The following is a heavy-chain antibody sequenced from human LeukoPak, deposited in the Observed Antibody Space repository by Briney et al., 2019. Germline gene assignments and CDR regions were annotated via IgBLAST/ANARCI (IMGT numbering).Heavy chain of an antibody. CDR3: AKTTWDGITLRGMDV. V-gene: IGHV3-23*01. CDR1: GFTFSIYS. D-gene: IGHD1-14*01. J-gene: IGHJ6*02. Sequence: GGSLRLSCAASGFTFSIYSMNWVRQAPGKGLEWVSGISRSGGSTYYADSVKGRFTISRDNSKNTLYLQMNSLRAQDTAVYYWAKTTWDGITLRGMDVWGQETTVTVPS. CDR2: ISRSGGST.